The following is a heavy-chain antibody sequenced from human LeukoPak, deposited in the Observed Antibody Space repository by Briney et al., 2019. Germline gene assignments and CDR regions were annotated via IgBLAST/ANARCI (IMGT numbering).Heavy chain of an antibody. D-gene: IGHD3-22*01. CDR3: AKGLEIVVVITPFDY. J-gene: IGHJ4*01. CDR2: ISWDGGST. Sequence: GGSLRLSCAASGFTFDDYTMHWVRQAPGKGLEWVSLISWDGGSTYYADSVRGRFTISRDNSKNSLYLQMNSLRTEDTALYYCAKGLEIVVVITPFDYWGQEPWSPSPQ. CDR1: GFTFDDYT. V-gene: IGHV3-43*01.